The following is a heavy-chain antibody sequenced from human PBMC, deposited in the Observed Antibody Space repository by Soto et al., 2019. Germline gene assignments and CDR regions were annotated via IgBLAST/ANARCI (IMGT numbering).Heavy chain of an antibody. J-gene: IGHJ5*02. CDR1: GGSISSGGYY. CDR3: ATYDSSDYYSGSPIGWFDP. V-gene: IGHV4-31*03. D-gene: IGHD3-22*01. CDR2: IYYSGST. Sequence: QVQLQESGPGLVKPSQTLSLTCTVSGGSISSGGYYWSWIRQHPGKGLEWIGYIYYSGSTYYNPSLKSRVTISVDTSKNQFSLTLSSVTAADTAVYYCATYDSSDYYSGSPIGWFDPWGQGTLVTVSS.